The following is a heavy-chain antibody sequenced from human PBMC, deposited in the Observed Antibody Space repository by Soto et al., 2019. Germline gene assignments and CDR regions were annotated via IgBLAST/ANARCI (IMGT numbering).Heavy chain of an antibody. V-gene: IGHV1-69*04. J-gene: IGHJ6*03. D-gene: IGHD5-12*01. Sequence: GASVKVSCKASGGTFSSYTISWVRQDPGQGLEWMGRIIPILGIANYAQKFQGRVTITADKSTSTAYMELSSLRSEDTAVYYCARDGYSGYDSDPTYYYYYMDVWGKGTTVTVSS. CDR1: GGTFSSYT. CDR2: IIPILGIA. CDR3: ARDGYSGYDSDPTYYYYYMDV.